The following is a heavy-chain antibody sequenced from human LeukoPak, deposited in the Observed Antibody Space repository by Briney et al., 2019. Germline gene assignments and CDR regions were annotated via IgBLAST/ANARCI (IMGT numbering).Heavy chain of an antibody. CDR1: GFTFGDYA. CDR2: IRSKVYGGTT. V-gene: IGHV3-49*04. Sequence: GGSLTLSCTASGFTFGDYAMSWVRQAPGKGLEWVGFIRSKVYGGTTEYAASGRVRFTISRDDSKSIAYLKMTSLTTEDAGVYYCTRFTIVGVVDAFDIWGQGTMVTVSS. D-gene: IGHD3-3*01. J-gene: IGHJ3*02. CDR3: TRFTIVGVVDAFDI.